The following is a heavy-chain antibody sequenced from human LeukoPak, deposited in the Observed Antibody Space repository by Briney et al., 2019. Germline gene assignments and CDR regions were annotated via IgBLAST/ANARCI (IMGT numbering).Heavy chain of an antibody. J-gene: IGHJ5*02. D-gene: IGHD3-22*01. CDR2: IYYSGST. CDR3: ARPGLGWFDP. CDR1: GGSISSSSYY. V-gene: IGHV4-39*07. Sequence: SETLSLTCTVSGGSISSSSYYWGWIRQPPGKGLEWIGSIYYSGSTYYNPSLKSRVTISVDTSKNQFSLKLSSVTAADTAVYYCARPGLGWFDPWGQGTLVTVSS.